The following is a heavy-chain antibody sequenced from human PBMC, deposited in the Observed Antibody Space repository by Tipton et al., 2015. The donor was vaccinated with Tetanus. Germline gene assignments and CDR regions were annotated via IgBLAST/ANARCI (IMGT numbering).Heavy chain of an antibody. V-gene: IGHV1-46*01. D-gene: IGHD1-26*01. CDR1: GYTFTGYY. J-gene: IGHJ4*02. Sequence: QSGAEVKKPGASVKVSCTASGYTFTGYYLQWVRQAPGQGLEWMGIIIPSGGTTRHAQKFQGRVTMTRDTSTSTVYMELSSLRSEDTAVYYCARDGGSYYTDCWGQGTLVTVSS. CDR3: ARDGGSYYTDC. CDR2: IIPSGGTT.